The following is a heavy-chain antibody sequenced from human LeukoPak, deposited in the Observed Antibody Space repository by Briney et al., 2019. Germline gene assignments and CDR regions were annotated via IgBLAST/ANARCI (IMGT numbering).Heavy chain of an antibody. V-gene: IGHV3-74*01. CDR1: GFTFSSYW. D-gene: IGHD4-23*01. CDR3: VRGNDYGGPHY. CDR2: IDRDGSRI. Sequence: GGSLRLSCAVSGFTFSSYWMHWVRQAPGKGLVWVSRIDRDGSRINYANSVKGRFTISRDNGKNTLFLQMNSLRAEDAAVYYCVRGNDYGGPHYWGQGTLVTVSS. J-gene: IGHJ4*02.